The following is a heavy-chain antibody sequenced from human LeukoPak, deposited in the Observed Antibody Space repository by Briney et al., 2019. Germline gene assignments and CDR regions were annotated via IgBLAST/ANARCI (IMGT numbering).Heavy chain of an antibody. V-gene: IGHV3-43D*03. J-gene: IGHJ4*02. Sequence: GGSLRLSCAASGFTFDDYAMHWVRQAPGKGLEWVSLISWDGGSTYYADSVKGRFTISRDNSKNSLYLQMNSLRAEDTALYYCAKDSRGSYDYWGQGTLVTVSS. CDR1: GFTFDDYA. CDR3: AKDSRGSYDY. CDR2: ISWDGGST. D-gene: IGHD1-26*01.